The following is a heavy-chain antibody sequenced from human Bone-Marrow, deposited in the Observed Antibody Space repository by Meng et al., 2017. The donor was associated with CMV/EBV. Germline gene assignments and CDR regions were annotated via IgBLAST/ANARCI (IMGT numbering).Heavy chain of an antibody. Sequence: VKVSCKASGGTFSSYAISWVRQAPGQGLEWMGGIIPIFGTANYAQKFQGRVTITTDESTSTAYMELSSLRSEDTAVYYCAVPSDYYYGMDVWGQGTTVTVSS. CDR1: GGTFSSYA. J-gene: IGHJ6*02. CDR3: AVPSDYYYGMDV. CDR2: IIPIFGTA. V-gene: IGHV1-69*05.